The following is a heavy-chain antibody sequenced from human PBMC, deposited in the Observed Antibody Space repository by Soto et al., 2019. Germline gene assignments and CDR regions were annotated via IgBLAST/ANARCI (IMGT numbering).Heavy chain of an antibody. CDR3: ASPGYCSDGTCYPDY. CDR1: GGSLSGSY. Sequence: QVQLQQWGAGLLKPSETLSLTCAVYGGSLSGSYWSWIRQPPGTGLEWIGEIHHSGSTYYNPSLKSRVTLSVDTSKNQFSLKLNSVTTADTAVYHCASPGYCSDGTCYPDYWGQGTLVTVSS. J-gene: IGHJ4*02. CDR2: IHHSGST. D-gene: IGHD2-15*01. V-gene: IGHV4-34*01.